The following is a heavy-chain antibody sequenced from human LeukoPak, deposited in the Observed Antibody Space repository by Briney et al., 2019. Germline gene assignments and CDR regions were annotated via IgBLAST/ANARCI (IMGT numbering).Heavy chain of an antibody. D-gene: IGHD3-22*01. CDR1: GGSFSGYS. CDR2: INHSGST. J-gene: IGHJ4*02. V-gene: IGHV4-34*01. Sequence: SETLSLTCAVYGGSFSGYSWSWIRQSPGKGLEWIGEINHSGSTNYNPSLKSRVTILVDTSKNQFSLKLSSVTAADTAVYYCASQAQVIGNYWGQGTLVTVSS. CDR3: ASQAQVIGNY.